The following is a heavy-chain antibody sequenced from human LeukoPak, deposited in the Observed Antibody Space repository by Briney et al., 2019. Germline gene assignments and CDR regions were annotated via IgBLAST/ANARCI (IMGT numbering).Heavy chain of an antibody. D-gene: IGHD3-10*01. J-gene: IGHJ5*02. CDR1: GFTFSSYS. CDR3: AKDSGDGSGFDL. V-gene: IGHV3-21*01. Sequence: GGSLRLSCAASGFTFSSYSMNWVRQAPGKGLEWVSSISSSSSYIYYADSVKGRFTISRDNAKNSLYLQMNSLRAEDTAVYYCAKDSGDGSGFDLWGQGTLVTVSS. CDR2: ISSSSSYI.